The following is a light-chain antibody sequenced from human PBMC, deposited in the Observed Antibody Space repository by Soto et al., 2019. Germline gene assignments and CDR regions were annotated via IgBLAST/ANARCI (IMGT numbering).Light chain of an antibody. CDR2: DVS. CDR1: SSDVGGYNY. Sequence: QSALTQPASVSGSPGQSITISCTGTSSDVGGYNYVSWYQQHPGKAPKLMIYDVSNRPSGLSNRFSGSKSGNTASLTISGRQAEDEADYYCSSYTSSSVVFGGGTKLTV. J-gene: IGLJ2*01. CDR3: SSYTSSSVV. V-gene: IGLV2-14*01.